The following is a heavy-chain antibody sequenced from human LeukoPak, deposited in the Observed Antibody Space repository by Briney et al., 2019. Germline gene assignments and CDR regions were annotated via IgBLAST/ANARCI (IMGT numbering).Heavy chain of an antibody. CDR1: GFIFTTYA. D-gene: IGHD5-12*01. V-gene: IGHV3-23*01. CDR3: AIGPPYGGYSD. J-gene: IGHJ4*02. Sequence: GGSLRLSYAASGFIFTTYAMTWVRQAPGKGPEWVSSISGSGGRTYYADSLKGRFIISRDNSKNTLYLQMNSLRPEDTAVYYCAIGPPYGGYSDWGQGTLVTVSS. CDR2: ISGSGGRT.